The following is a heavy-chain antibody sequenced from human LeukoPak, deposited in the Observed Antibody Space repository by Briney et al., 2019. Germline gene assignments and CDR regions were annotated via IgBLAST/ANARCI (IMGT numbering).Heavy chain of an antibody. Sequence: SETLSLTCTVSGGSISSSSYYWGWIRQPPGKELEWIGSIYYSGSTYYNPSLKSRVTISVDTSKNQFSLKLSSVTAADTAVYYCARLGKYDILTGYYLFDPWGQGTLVTVSS. CDR3: ARLGKYDILTGYYLFDP. CDR2: IYYSGST. CDR1: GGSISSSSYY. V-gene: IGHV4-39*01. J-gene: IGHJ5*02. D-gene: IGHD3-9*01.